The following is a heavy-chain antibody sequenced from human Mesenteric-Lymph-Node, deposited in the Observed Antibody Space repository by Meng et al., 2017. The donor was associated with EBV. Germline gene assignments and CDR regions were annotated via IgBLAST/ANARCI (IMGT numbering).Heavy chain of an antibody. Sequence: QEELVVLGGTLVKPGRSLRLSCAASGFTFTDYYMNWIRQAPGQGLEWLSYISISSGNIYYADSVKGRFTISRDNAKNSLYLQMNSLRAEDTAVYYCARRGSGHYPLDYWGQGTLVTVSS. D-gene: IGHD3-22*01. V-gene: IGHV3-11*01. CDR1: GFTFTDYY. CDR2: ISISSGNI. J-gene: IGHJ4*02. CDR3: ARRGSGHYPLDY.